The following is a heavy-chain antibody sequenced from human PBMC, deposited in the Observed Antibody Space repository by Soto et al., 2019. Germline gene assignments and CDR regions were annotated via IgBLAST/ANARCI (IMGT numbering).Heavy chain of an antibody. Sequence: SETLSLTCAVSGGSISSGGYSWSWIRQPPGKGLEWIGYIYHSGSTYYNPSLKSRVTISVDRSKNQFSLKLSSVTAADTAVYYCARSKGYMEWLSYGMDVWGQGTTVTVSS. V-gene: IGHV4-30-2*01. CDR3: ARSKGYMEWLSYGMDV. CDR2: IYHSGST. J-gene: IGHJ6*02. D-gene: IGHD3-3*01. CDR1: GGSISSGGYS.